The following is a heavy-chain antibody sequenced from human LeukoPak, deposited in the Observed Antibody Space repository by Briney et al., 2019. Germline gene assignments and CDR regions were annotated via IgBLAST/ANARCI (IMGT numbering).Heavy chain of an antibody. Sequence: GRSLRLSCAASGFTFSSYGMHWVRQAPGKGLEWVAVISYDGSNKYYADSVKGRFTISRDNSKNTLYLQMNSLRAEDTAVYYCAKGSEYYYDSSGYEYFDYWGQGTLVTVSS. V-gene: IGHV3-30*18. D-gene: IGHD3-22*01. CDR1: GFTFSSYG. J-gene: IGHJ4*02. CDR3: AKGSEYYYDSSGYEYFDY. CDR2: ISYDGSNK.